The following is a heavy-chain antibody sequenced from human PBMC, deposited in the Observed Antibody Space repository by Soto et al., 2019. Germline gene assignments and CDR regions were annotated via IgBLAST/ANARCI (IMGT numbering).Heavy chain of an antibody. D-gene: IGHD3-9*01. CDR2: MYYSGSA. J-gene: IGHJ4*02. Sequence: SETLSLTCTVSGGSVSSDAYYWSWIRQPPGKGLEWIGYMYYSGSANYNPSLKSRVTISIDTSKKQFSLNLSSVTAADTAVYYCARAVRYFDWLFLYYFDYWGQGTLVTVS. CDR3: ARAVRYFDWLFLYYFDY. CDR1: GGSVSSDAYY. V-gene: IGHV4-61*08.